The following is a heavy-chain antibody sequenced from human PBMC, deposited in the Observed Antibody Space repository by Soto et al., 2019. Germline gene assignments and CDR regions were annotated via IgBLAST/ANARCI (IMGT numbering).Heavy chain of an antibody. CDR3: ARPMYYYDSSGPPAY. Sequence: GGSLRLSCSASGFTFSTYSMNWVRQAPGKGLEWVSYISSSSSTIFYTDSVKGRFTVSRDNAKNSLYLQMNSLRAEDTAVYYCARPMYYYDSSGPPAYWGQGTLVTVSS. J-gene: IGHJ4*02. CDR1: GFTFSTYS. V-gene: IGHV3-48*01. D-gene: IGHD3-22*01. CDR2: ISSSSSTI.